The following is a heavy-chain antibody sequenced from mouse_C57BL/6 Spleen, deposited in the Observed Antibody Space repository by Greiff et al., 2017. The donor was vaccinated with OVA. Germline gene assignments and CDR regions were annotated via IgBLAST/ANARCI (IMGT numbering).Heavy chain of an antibody. V-gene: IGHV1-55*01. CDR1: GYTFTSYW. D-gene: IGHD1-1*01. J-gene: IGHJ2*01. CDR3: ARSGGITTVVEDY. CDR2: IYPGSGST. Sequence: QVQLQQPGAELVKPGASVKMSCKASGYTFTSYWITWVKQRPGQGLEWIGDIYPGSGSTHYNEKFKSKATLTVDTSSSTAYMQLSSLTSEDSAVYYCARSGGITTVVEDYWGQGTTLTVSA.